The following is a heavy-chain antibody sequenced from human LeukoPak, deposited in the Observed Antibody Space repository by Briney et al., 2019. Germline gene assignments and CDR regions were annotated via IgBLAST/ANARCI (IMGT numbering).Heavy chain of an antibody. CDR2: LLPIFGTA. V-gene: IGHV1-69*05. Sequence: SVKDSCKASGGTFSSYAISWVPQAPGQGLEWMGQLLPIFGTANYAQKFQRRVTSTTDESTSTAYMELSSLRSEDTAVYYCAGQTNVVVVARPAAGAFDIWGQGTMVTVSS. CDR3: AGQTNVVVVARPAAGAFDI. J-gene: IGHJ3*02. CDR1: GGTFSSYA. D-gene: IGHD2-15*01.